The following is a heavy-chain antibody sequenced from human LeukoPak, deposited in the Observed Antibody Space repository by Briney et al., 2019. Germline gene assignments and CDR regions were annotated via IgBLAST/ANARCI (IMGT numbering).Heavy chain of an antibody. D-gene: IGHD1-26*01. CDR2: INSNGDDT. J-gene: IGHJ4*02. Sequence: GGSLRLSCAASGFTFSSYAMSWVRQAPGKGLEYVSAINSNGDDTYYANSVKGRFTISRDNSKNTLYLQMGSLRAEDMAVYYCARDPGRSPDYWGQGTLVTVFS. CDR3: ARDPGRSPDY. V-gene: IGHV3-64*01. CDR1: GFTFSSYA.